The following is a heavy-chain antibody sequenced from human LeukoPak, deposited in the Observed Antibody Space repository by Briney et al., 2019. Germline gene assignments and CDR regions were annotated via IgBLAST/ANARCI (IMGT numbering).Heavy chain of an antibody. CDR3: ARDPSIAAQVGLEY. V-gene: IGHV3-21*01. Sequence: PGGSLRLSCAASGFTFSSYSMNWVRQAPGKGLEWVSSISSSSSYIYYADSVKGRFTISRDNAKNSLYLQMNSLRAEDTAVYYCARDPSIAAQVGLEYWGQGTLVTVSS. J-gene: IGHJ4*02. D-gene: IGHD6-6*01. CDR2: ISSSSSYI. CDR1: GFTFSSYS.